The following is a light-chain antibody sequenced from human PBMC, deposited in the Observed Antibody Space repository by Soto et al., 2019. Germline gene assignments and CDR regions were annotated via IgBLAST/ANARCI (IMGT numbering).Light chain of an antibody. J-gene: IGKJ5*01. CDR3: QQSYTTPIT. V-gene: IGKV1-39*01. CDR2: AAS. Sequence: DIQMTQSPSSLSASVGDRVAITCRASQDINIYVNWYQHQAGKAPKVLIHAASSLQSGVPSRFSGSGSGTDFTLTISSLEPEDFATYYCQQSYTTPITVGQGTRLEIK. CDR1: QDINIY.